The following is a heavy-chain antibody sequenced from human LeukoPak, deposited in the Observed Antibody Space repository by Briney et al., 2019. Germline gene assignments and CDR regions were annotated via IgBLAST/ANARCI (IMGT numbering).Heavy chain of an antibody. CDR2: INPNSSGT. CDR1: GYTFTGYY. Sequence: GASVKVSCKASGYTFTGYYMHWVRQAPGQGLEWMGRINPNSSGTNYAQKFQGRVTMARDTSISTAYMELSRLRSDDTAVYYCARVLSFHCSSTSCYTGHFDYWGQGTLVTVSS. CDR3: ARVLSFHCSSTSCYTGHFDY. D-gene: IGHD2-2*02. J-gene: IGHJ4*02. V-gene: IGHV1-2*06.